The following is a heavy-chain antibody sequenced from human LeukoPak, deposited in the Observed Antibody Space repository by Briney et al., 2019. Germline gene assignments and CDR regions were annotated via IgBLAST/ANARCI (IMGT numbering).Heavy chain of an antibody. D-gene: IGHD3-22*01. Sequence: ASVNVSCKASGYTFTSYGISWVRQAPGQGLEWMGWISAYNGNTNYAQKLQGRVTMTTDTPPSTAYTELRSLRSDDTAVYYCTRVMYYYDSSGYYSGRGYFDYWGQGTLVTVSS. CDR3: TRVMYYYDSSGYYSGRGYFDY. CDR1: GYTFTSYG. J-gene: IGHJ4*02. CDR2: ISAYNGNT. V-gene: IGHV1-18*01.